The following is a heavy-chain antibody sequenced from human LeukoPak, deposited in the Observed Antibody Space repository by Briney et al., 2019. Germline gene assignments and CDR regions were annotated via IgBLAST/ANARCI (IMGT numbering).Heavy chain of an antibody. CDR2: ISAYNGNT. J-gene: IGHJ4*02. D-gene: IGHD2-21*02. CDR1: GYTFTSYG. CDR3: ARGGHIVVVTAPYYFDY. Sequence: ASVKVSCKASGYTFTSYGISWVRQAPGQGLEWMGWISAYNGNTNSAQKLQGRFTMTTDTSTSTAYMGLRCLRSDDTAVYYCARGGHIVVVTAPYYFDYWGQGTLVTVSS. V-gene: IGHV1-18*01.